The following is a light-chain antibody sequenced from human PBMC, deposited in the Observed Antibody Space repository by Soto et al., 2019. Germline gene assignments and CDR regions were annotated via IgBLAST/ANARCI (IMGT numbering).Light chain of an antibody. CDR3: AAWDGSLQSWV. CDR2: TNN. Sequence: QSVLTQPPSASGTPGQRVTISCSGSSSNLGSHVVNWYQQVPGTAPKLLIYTNNQRPSGVPDRLSDSKSGTSASLAISGLQSEDEADYYCAAWDGSLQSWVFGGGTKLTVL. V-gene: IGLV1-44*01. CDR1: SSNLGSHV. J-gene: IGLJ3*02.